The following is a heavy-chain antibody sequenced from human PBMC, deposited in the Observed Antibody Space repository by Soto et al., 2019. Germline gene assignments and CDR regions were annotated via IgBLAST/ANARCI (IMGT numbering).Heavy chain of an antibody. CDR3: GREGGGLVGGKYYGMDV. CDR1: GFTFSSYS. D-gene: IGHD3-10*01. CDR2: ISSSSSYI. Sequence: GGSLRLSCAASGFTFSSYSMNWVRQAPGKGLEWVSSISSSSSYIYYADSVKGRFTISRDNAKNSLYLQMNSLRAEDTAVYYCGREGGGLVGGKYYGMDVWGQGTTVTVSS. J-gene: IGHJ6*02. V-gene: IGHV3-21*01.